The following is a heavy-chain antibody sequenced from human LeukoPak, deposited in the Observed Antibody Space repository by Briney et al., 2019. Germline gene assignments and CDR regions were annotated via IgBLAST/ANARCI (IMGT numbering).Heavy chain of an antibody. Sequence: ASVNVSCKAPGYTFTSYGISWVRQAPGQGLEWMGWISAYNGNTNYAQKLQGRVTMTTDTSTSTAYMELRSLRSDDTAVYYCAREVYSGSYYWDAFDNWGQATMVTVSS. D-gene: IGHD1-26*01. J-gene: IGHJ3*02. CDR2: ISAYNGNT. CDR1: GYTFTSYG. CDR3: AREVYSGSYYWDAFDN. V-gene: IGHV1-18*01.